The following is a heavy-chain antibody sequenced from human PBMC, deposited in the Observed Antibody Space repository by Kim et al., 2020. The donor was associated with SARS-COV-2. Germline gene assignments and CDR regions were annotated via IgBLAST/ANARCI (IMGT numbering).Heavy chain of an antibody. J-gene: IGHJ5*02. CDR1: GGSISSSSYY. D-gene: IGHD6-6*01. CDR3: AGWSIAALSPWHWFDP. V-gene: IGHV4-39*01. CDR2: IYYSGST. Sequence: SETLSLTCTVSGGSISSSSYYWGWIRQPPGKGLEWIGSIYYSGSTYYNPSLKSRVTISVDTSKNQFSLKLSSVTAADTAVYYCAGWSIAALSPWHWFDPWGQGTLVTVSS.